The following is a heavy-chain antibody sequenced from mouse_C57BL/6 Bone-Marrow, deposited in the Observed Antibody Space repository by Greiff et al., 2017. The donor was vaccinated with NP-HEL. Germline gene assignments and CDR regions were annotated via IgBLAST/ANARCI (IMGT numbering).Heavy chain of an antibody. CDR3: ARYWFAY. CDR1: GYTFTSYW. Sequence: QVQLQQSGAELVRPGTSVKLSCKASGYTFTSYWMHWVKQRPGQGLEWIGVIDPSDSYTNYNQKFKGKATLTVDTSSSTAYMQLSSLTSEDAAVYYCARYWFAYWCQGTLVTVSA. CDR2: IDPSDSYT. V-gene: IGHV1-59*01. J-gene: IGHJ3*01.